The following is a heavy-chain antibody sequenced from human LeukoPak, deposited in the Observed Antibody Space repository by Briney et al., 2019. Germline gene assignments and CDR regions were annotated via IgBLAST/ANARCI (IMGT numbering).Heavy chain of an antibody. Sequence: GGSLRLSCTASGFTFINAWMSWSRQAPWEALEWVGRIKSKTDGGTTDYAAPVKGRFPISRDDSKNTLYLQMNSLKTEDTAVYYCSTDLDYWGQGTLVTVSS. J-gene: IGHJ4*02. CDR3: STDLDY. CDR1: GFTFINAW. CDR2: IKSKTDGGTT. V-gene: IGHV3-15*01.